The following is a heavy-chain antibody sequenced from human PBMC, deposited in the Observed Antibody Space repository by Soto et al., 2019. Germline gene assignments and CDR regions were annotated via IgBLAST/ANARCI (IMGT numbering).Heavy chain of an antibody. V-gene: IGHV1-69*13. CDR1: GGTFSSYA. Sequence: PGPSVKVSCKASGGTFSSYAISWVRQAPGQGLEWMGGIIPIFGTANYAQKFQGRVTITADESTSTAYMELSSLRSEDTAVYYCASNYMVRGVIFSRLWFDPWGQGTLVTVSS. CDR2: IIPIFGTA. J-gene: IGHJ5*02. CDR3: ASNYMVRGVIFSRLWFDP. D-gene: IGHD3-10*01.